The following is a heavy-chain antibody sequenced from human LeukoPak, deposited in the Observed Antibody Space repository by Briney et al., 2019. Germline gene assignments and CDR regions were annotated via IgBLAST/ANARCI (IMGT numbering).Heavy chain of an antibody. CDR3: ARDAGYCSSTSCYASLDY. CDR2: IYYSGST. Sequence: SETLSLTCTVSGGSISSSSYYWGWIRQPPGKGLEWIGSIYYSGSTYYNPSLKSRVTISVDTSKNQFSLKLSSVTAADTAVYYCARDAGYCSSTSCYASLDYWGQGTLVTVSS. J-gene: IGHJ4*02. CDR1: GGSISSSSYY. V-gene: IGHV4-39*07. D-gene: IGHD2-2*01.